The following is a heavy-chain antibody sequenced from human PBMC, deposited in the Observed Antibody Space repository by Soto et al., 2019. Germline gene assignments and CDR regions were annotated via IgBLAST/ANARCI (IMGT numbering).Heavy chain of an antibody. J-gene: IGHJ4*02. CDR3: ARGQTHLTYSSSWYPYY. CDR2: ISSSSSYI. D-gene: IGHD6-13*01. CDR1: GFTFSSYS. V-gene: IGHV3-21*01. Sequence: GGSLRLSCAASGFTFSSYSMNWVRQAPGRGLEWVSSISSSSSYIYYADSVKGRFTISRDNAKNSLYLQMNSLRAEDTAVYYCARGQTHLTYSSSWYPYYWGQGTLVTVSS.